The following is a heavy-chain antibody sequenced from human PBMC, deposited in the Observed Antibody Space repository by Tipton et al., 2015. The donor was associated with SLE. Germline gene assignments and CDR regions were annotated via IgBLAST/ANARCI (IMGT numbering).Heavy chain of an antibody. J-gene: IGHJ4*02. V-gene: IGHV3-66*02. Sequence: SLRLSCVLSGLTMRGNYMSWVRHTPGKGLEWVSFIDGDGTTYYADSVKGRFTISRDNSKNTLYLQMNSLRAEDTAVYYCATPGGSSRYYYGYWGQGTLVTVSS. D-gene: IGHD3-22*01. CDR3: ATPGGSSRYYYGY. CDR1: GLTMRGNY. CDR2: IDGDGTT.